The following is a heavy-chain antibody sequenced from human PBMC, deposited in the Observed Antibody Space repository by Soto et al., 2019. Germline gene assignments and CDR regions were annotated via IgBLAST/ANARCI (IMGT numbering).Heavy chain of an antibody. D-gene: IGHD5-12*01. V-gene: IGHV6-1*01. CDR3: ARAYGGYADY. Sequence: SQTLSLTCAISGDSVSSTGASWNWIRQSPSRGLEWLAKTYYRSKWYNEYAESLKSRITINPDTSKNQFSLHLNSVTAADTAVYYCARAYGGYADYWGQGALVTVSS. CDR1: GDSVSSTGAS. CDR2: TYYRSKWYN. J-gene: IGHJ4*02.